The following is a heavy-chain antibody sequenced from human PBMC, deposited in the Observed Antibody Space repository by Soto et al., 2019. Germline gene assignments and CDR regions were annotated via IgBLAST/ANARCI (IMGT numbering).Heavy chain of an antibody. CDR2: ITWNGGTI. V-gene: IGHV3-9*01. CDR3: AKGGTPALIAKSGRDNWFDT. J-gene: IGHJ5*02. Sequence: GGSLRLSCAASGFAFDDYVMHWVRQPPGRGLEWVSGITWNGGTIRYVDSVKGRFTISRDNAENSLYLQMNSLRPEDTAVYYCAKGGTPALIAKSGRDNWFDTWGQGTQVTVSS. D-gene: IGHD6-13*01. CDR1: GFAFDDYV.